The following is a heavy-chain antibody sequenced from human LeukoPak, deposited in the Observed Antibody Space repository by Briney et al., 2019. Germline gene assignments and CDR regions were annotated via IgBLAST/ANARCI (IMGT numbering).Heavy chain of an antibody. CDR3: ASKPKGYCTNGVCYSVFDY. D-gene: IGHD2-8*01. Sequence: PSETLSLTCTVSGGSISSSSYYWGWIRQPPGKGLEWIGSIYYSGSTYHNPSLKSRITISVDTSKNQFSLKLSSVTAADTAMYYCASKPKGYCTNGVCYSVFDYWGQGTLVTVSS. J-gene: IGHJ4*02. V-gene: IGHV4-39*01. CDR1: GGSISSSSYY. CDR2: IYYSGST.